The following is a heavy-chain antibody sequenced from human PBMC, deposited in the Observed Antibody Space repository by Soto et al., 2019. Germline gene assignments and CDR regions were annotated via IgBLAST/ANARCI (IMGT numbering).Heavy chain of an antibody. CDR3: ASSRPRLSYSSSPPFDY. J-gene: IGHJ4*02. D-gene: IGHD6-13*01. Sequence: SETLSLTCTVSGGSISSYYWSWIRQPPGKGLEWIGYIYYSGSTNYNPSLKSRVTISVDTSKNQFSLKLSSVTAADTAVYYCASSRPRLSYSSSPPFDYWGQGTLVTVSS. V-gene: IGHV4-59*01. CDR2: IYYSGST. CDR1: GGSISSYY.